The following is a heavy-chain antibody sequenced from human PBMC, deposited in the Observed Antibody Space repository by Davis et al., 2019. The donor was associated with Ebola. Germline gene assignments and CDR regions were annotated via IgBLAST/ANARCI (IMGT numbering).Heavy chain of an antibody. CDR3: ARTRVPAADDAFDI. V-gene: IGHV4-59*08. J-gene: IGHJ3*02. CDR1: GGSISSYY. Sequence: MPSETLSLTCTVSGGSISSYYWSWIRQPPGKGLEWIGYIYYSGSTNYNPSLKSRVTISVDTSKNQFSLKLSSVTAADTAVYYCARTRVPAADDAFDIWGQGTMVTVSS. D-gene: IGHD2-2*01. CDR2: IYYSGST.